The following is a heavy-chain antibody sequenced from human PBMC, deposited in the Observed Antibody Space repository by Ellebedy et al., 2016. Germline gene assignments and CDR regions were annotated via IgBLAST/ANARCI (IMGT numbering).Heavy chain of an antibody. D-gene: IGHD2-21*02. Sequence: GGSLRLSCAASGFTFPTFSMSWVRQAPGNGLEWVSTIVGTSDITYYADPVKGRFTVSRDNSKNTLYLQMSSLKAEDTAVYYCAQLTSNWGRGTLVTVSS. CDR2: IVGTSDIT. J-gene: IGHJ4*02. CDR1: GFTFPTFS. V-gene: IGHV3-23*01. CDR3: AQLTSN.